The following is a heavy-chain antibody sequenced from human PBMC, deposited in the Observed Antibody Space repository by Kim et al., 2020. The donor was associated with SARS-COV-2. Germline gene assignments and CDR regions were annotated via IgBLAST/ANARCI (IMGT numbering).Heavy chain of an antibody. CDR3: AKGILRICYYGMDV. Sequence: GGSLRLSCAASGFTFSSYAMSWVRQAPGKGLEWVSAISGSGGSTYYADSVKGRFTISRDNSKNTLYLQMNSLRAEDTAVYYCAKGILRICYYGMDVWGQGATVTVSS. J-gene: IGHJ6*02. D-gene: IGHD2-15*01. CDR2: ISGSGGST. CDR1: GFTFSSYA. V-gene: IGHV3-23*01.